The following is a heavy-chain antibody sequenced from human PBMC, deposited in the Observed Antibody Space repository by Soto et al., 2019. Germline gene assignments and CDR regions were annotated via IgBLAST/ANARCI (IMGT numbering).Heavy chain of an antibody. J-gene: IGHJ6*03. V-gene: IGHV4-39*07. CDR1: GGSISSSSYY. CDR3: AGGSGRFGELHYYYYMDV. CDR2: IYYSGST. Sequence: SETLSLTCTVSGGSISSSSYYWGWIRQPPGKGLEWIGSIYYSGSTYYNPSLKSRVTISVDTSKNQFSLKLSSVTAADTAVYYCAGGSGRFGELHYYYYMDVWGKGTTVTVSS. D-gene: IGHD3-10*01.